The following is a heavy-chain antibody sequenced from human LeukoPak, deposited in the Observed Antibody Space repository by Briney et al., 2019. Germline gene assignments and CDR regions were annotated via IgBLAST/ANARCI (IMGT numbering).Heavy chain of an antibody. CDR1: GGSISSYY. J-gene: IGHJ4*02. V-gene: IGHV4-4*07. Sequence: SETLSLTCTVSGGSISSYYWSWIRQPAGKGLEWIGRIYTSGSTNYNPSLKSRVTISVDTSKNQFSLKLSSVTAADTAVYYCAKDPDGWGIPSGSFDYWGQGTLVTVSS. CDR2: IYTSGST. D-gene: IGHD3-16*01. CDR3: AKDPDGWGIPSGSFDY.